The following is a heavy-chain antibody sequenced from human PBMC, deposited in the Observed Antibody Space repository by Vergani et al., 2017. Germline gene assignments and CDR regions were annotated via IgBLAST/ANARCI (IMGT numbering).Heavy chain of an antibody. CDR2: ISWNSGSI. J-gene: IGHJ2*01. V-gene: IGHV3-9*01. CDR3: AKDHYDGGSGYPNRCPFDL. D-gene: IGHD3-3*01. Sequence: EVQLVESGGGLVQPGRSLRLSCAASGFTFDAYAMHWVRQAPGKGLEWVSGISWNSGSIGYAASVKGRFTIARDNAKNSLYLQMNRLRAEGTALYYCAKDHYDGGSGYPNRCPFDLWGRGTLVTVSS. CDR1: GFTFDAYA.